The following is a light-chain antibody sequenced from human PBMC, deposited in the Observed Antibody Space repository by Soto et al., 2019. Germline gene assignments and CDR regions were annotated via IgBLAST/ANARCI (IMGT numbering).Light chain of an antibody. Sequence: QSALTQPASVSGSPGQSITISCTGTSSDVGAYNYVSWYQQYPGKAPKLMLFEVTKRPSGVSDRFSGSKSDNTASLTISGLKAEDEANYYCSSYTSRNTLVFGGGTQLTVL. J-gene: IGLJ2*01. CDR3: SSYTSRNTLV. V-gene: IGLV2-14*01. CDR1: SSDVGAYNY. CDR2: EVT.